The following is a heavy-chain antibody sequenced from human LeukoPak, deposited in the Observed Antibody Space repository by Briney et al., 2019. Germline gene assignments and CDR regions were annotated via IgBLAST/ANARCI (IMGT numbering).Heavy chain of an antibody. J-gene: IGHJ4*02. CDR2: IYSGGST. D-gene: IGHD6-13*01. Sequence: GGSLRLSCAVSGFTVSSNYMSWVRQAPGKGLEWVSIIYSGGSTYYADSMKGRFTISRDNSKNTLYLQMNSLRAEDTAVYYCARVKGSYSNEYWGQGTLVTVSS. CDR3: ARVKGSYSNEY. CDR1: GFTVSSNY. V-gene: IGHV3-53*01.